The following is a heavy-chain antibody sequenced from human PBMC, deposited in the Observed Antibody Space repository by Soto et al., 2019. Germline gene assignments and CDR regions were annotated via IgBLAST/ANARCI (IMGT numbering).Heavy chain of an antibody. V-gene: IGHV3-30*04. J-gene: IGHJ4*02. CDR1: GFTFSTYA. CDR3: ARGLDMYYYDSSGYPLGY. D-gene: IGHD3-22*01. CDR2: ILYDGTKK. Sequence: PGGSLRLSCAASGFTFSTYAMHWVRQAPGKGLEWVALILYDGTKKYYADSVQGRFTVSRDNSKNTLFLQMNTLRAEDTAVYYCARGLDMYYYDSSGYPLGYWSQGTLVTVSS.